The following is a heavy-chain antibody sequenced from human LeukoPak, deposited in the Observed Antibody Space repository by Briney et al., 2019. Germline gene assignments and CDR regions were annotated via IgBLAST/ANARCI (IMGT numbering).Heavy chain of an antibody. CDR1: GFTFSRYS. J-gene: IGHJ4*02. CDR2: ISGSSTTI. Sequence: GGSLRLSCAASGFTFSRYSMNWVRQAPGKGLDWVSSISGSSTTIYYADSVKGRFTISRDNAKSSLYLQLNSLRAEDTALYYCARRGYFDYWGQGTLVTVSS. V-gene: IGHV3-48*04. CDR3: ARRGYFDY.